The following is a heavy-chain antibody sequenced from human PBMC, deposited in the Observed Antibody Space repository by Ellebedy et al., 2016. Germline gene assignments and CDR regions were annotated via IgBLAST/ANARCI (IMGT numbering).Heavy chain of an antibody. J-gene: IGHJ4*02. CDR3: ARVFDVVVPAARFILRGFDS. Sequence: ASVKVSXXASGYTFTSYGISWVRQAPGQGLEWMGWISAYNGNTNYAQKLQGRVTMTTDTSTSTAYMELRSLRSDDTAVYYCARVFDVVVPAARFILRGFDSWGQGTLVTVSS. V-gene: IGHV1-18*01. D-gene: IGHD2-2*01. CDR1: GYTFTSYG. CDR2: ISAYNGNT.